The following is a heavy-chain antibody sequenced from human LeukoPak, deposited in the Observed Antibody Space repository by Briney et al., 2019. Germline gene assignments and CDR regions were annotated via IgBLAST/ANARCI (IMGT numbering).Heavy chain of an antibody. V-gene: IGHV3-30*02. Sequence: PGRSLRLSCAASGFTFSSYGMHWVRQAPGKGLEWVTFIRNDGSNKDYADSVRGRFTISRDNSKNTLYLQMNSLRAEDTAVYYCAKAEPMNYWGQGILVTVSS. J-gene: IGHJ4*02. CDR1: GFTFSSYG. CDR2: IRNDGSNK. CDR3: AKAEPMNY. D-gene: IGHD1-14*01.